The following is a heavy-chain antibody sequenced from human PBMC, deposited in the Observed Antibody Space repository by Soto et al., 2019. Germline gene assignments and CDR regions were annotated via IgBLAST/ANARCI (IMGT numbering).Heavy chain of an antibody. CDR3: ARWMTTVTTSNFDY. D-gene: IGHD4-17*01. J-gene: IGHJ4*02. Sequence: SETLSLTCTVSGGSISSGGYYWSWIRQHPGKGPEWIGYIYHSGSTYYNPSLKSRVTISVDTSKNQFSLKLSSVTAADTAVYYCARWMTTVTTSNFDYWGQGTLVTVSS. CDR1: GGSISSGGYY. CDR2: IYHSGST. V-gene: IGHV4-31*03.